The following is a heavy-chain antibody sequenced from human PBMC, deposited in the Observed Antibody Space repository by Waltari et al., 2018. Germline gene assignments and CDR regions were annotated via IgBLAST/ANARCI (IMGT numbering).Heavy chain of an antibody. Sequence: EVQLVESGGGLVQPGGSLRLYCAASGCTFSDHYMGRVSQAPGKGLEWVGRTRNKANSYTTEYAASVKGRFTISRDDSKNSLYLQMNSLKTEDTAVYYCARDLSSWSDYWGQGTLVTVSS. CDR3: ARDLSSWSDY. CDR2: TRNKANSYTT. D-gene: IGHD6-13*01. V-gene: IGHV3-72*01. J-gene: IGHJ4*02. CDR1: GCTFSDHY.